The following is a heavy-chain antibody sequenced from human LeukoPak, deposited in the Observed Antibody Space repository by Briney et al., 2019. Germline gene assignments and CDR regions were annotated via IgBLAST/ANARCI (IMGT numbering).Heavy chain of an antibody. V-gene: IGHV4-59*08. CDR1: GGSISSYY. CDR2: IYYSGST. Sequence: SETLSLTCTVSGGSISSYYWSWLRQPPGRGREWIGYIYYSGSTNYNPSLKSRVTISADTSKNQFSLKLSSVTAADTAVYYCARRGIAAAGTFDYWGQGTLVTVSS. D-gene: IGHD6-13*01. CDR3: ARRGIAAAGTFDY. J-gene: IGHJ4*02.